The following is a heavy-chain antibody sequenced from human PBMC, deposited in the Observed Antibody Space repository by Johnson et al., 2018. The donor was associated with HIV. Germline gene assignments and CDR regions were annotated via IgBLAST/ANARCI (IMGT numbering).Heavy chain of an antibody. D-gene: IGHD6-13*01. J-gene: IGHJ3*02. CDR3: ARGGYLDAFDI. Sequence: VQLVESGGGLVQPGESLRLSCAASGFTFSSSWMHWVCQAPGKGLEWVSYIGSGGPTNYYTDSVKGRFTVSRDNAMNSLFLQLNSLRAEDTAVYYCARGGYLDAFDIWGQGTMVTVSS. CDR2: IGSGGPTN. V-gene: IGHV3-48*04. CDR1: GFTFSSSW.